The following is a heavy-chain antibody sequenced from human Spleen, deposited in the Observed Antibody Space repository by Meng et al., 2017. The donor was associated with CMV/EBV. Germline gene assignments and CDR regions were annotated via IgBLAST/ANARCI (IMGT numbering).Heavy chain of an antibody. CDR3: VGGGGGPAY. V-gene: IGHV4-61*01. Sequence: SETLSLTCTVSGGSVSSDTYYWSWIRQPPGKGLEWIGHMQDSGNTNFNPSLRSRVTISLDTSKNQFSLNLISVTAADTAVYYCVGGGGGPAYWGQGTLVTVSS. CDR2: MQDSGNT. D-gene: IGHD3-16*01. J-gene: IGHJ4*02. CDR1: GGSVSSDTYY.